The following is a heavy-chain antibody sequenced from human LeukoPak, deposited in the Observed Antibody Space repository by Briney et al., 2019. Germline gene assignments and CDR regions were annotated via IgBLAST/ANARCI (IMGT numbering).Heavy chain of an antibody. D-gene: IGHD3-10*01. Sequence: GGSLRLSCAASGFTFSSYAMSWVRQAPGKGLEWVSAISGSGGSTYYADSVKGRFTISRDNSRNTLYLQMNSLRAEDTAVYYCARSYYYGSGTPAHFEHWGQGTLVTVSS. V-gene: IGHV3-23*01. CDR3: ARSYYYGSGTPAHFEH. CDR2: ISGSGGST. J-gene: IGHJ4*02. CDR1: GFTFSSYA.